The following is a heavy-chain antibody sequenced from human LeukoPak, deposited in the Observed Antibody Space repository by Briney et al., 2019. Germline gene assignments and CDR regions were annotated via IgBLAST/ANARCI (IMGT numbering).Heavy chain of an antibody. CDR1: GFTFSSYS. CDR3: ARERGYCSGGSCYRWFDP. V-gene: IGHV4-59*01. J-gene: IGHJ5*02. CDR2: IYYSGST. D-gene: IGHD2-15*01. Sequence: GSLRLSCAASGFTFSSYSMNWVRQAPGKGLECVGYIYYSGSTNYNPSLKSGVTISVDTSKNQFSLKLSSVTAADTAVYYCARERGYCSGGSCYRWFDPWGQGTLVTVSS.